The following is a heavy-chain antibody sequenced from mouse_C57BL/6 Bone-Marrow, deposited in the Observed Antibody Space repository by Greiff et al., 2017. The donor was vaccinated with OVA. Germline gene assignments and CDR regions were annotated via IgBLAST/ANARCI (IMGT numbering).Heavy chain of an antibody. CDR1: GFTFTDFY. CDR2: SRNKANDYTT. J-gene: IGHJ3*01. Sequence: EVMLVESGRGLVQSGRSLRLSCATSGFTFTDFYMEWVRQAPGKGLEWIAASRNKANDYTTEYSASVKGRFIVSRDTAQSILYIQMKALRAEDTAIYYCARDAAGPFAYWGQGTLVTVSA. D-gene: IGHD4-1*01. CDR3: ARDAAGPFAY. V-gene: IGHV7-1*01.